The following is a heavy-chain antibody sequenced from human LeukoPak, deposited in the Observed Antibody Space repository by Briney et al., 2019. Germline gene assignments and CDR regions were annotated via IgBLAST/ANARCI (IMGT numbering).Heavy chain of an antibody. V-gene: IGHV4-4*07. J-gene: IGHJ4*02. Sequence: KASETLSLTCTVSGGSISSYYWSWLRKPAGKGLEWVGRIYTSASTNYHPSLKSLVTMSVDTSKNQFSLKLSSVTAADTAVYYCAFSSGWYHIDYWGQGTLVTVSS. CDR3: AFSSGWYHIDY. CDR1: GGSISSYY. D-gene: IGHD6-19*01. CDR2: IYTSAST.